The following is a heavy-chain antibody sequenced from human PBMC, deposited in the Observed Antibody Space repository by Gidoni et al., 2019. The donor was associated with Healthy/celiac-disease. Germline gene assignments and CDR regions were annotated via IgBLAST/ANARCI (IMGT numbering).Heavy chain of an antibody. D-gene: IGHD3-10*01. Sequence: EVLLLESGGGLVQPGGSLRLSCAASGFTFSSYAMSWVRQAPGKGLEWVSAISGSGGSTYYADSVKGRFTISRDNSKNTLYLQMNSLRAEDTAVYYCAKGRDYYGSGSVDYWGQGTLVTVSS. CDR3: AKGRDYYGSGSVDY. J-gene: IGHJ4*02. V-gene: IGHV3-23*01. CDR2: ISGSGGST. CDR1: GFTFSSYA.